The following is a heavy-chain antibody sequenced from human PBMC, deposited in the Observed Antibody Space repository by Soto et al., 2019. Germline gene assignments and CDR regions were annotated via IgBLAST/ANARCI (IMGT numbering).Heavy chain of an antibody. CDR2: IAYSGST. Sequence: LQLQESGPGLVKPSETLSLTCAFSGGSISSGTYYWGWIRQPPGKGLEWIGTIAYSGSTYYNPSLKSRVTISADTSKNQFSLSLSSVTAADTAVYYCARRDQRGGVRGIDYWGQGTLVTVSS. D-gene: IGHD3-10*01. CDR1: GGSISSGTYY. V-gene: IGHV4-39*01. J-gene: IGHJ4*02. CDR3: ARRDQRGGVRGIDY.